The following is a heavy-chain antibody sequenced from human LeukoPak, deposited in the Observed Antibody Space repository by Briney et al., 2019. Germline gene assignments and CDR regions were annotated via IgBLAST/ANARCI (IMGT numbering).Heavy chain of an antibody. D-gene: IGHD3-10*01. J-gene: IGHJ2*01. CDR2: INSDGSTT. CDR3: ARAGGDYGSGRKLLDL. V-gene: IGHV3-74*01. CDR1: GFTFISYW. Sequence: PGGSLRLSCAASGFTFISYWMHWVRQAPGKGLVWVSRINSDGSTTSYAASVKGRFTISRDTAKNTLYLQMNSLRAEDTAVYYCARAGGDYGSGRKLLDLWGRGTLVTVSS.